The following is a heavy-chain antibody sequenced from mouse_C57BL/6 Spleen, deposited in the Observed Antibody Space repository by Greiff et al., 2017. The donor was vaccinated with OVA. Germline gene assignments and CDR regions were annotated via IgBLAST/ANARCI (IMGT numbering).Heavy chain of an antibody. Sequence: EVQLQESGAELVRPGASVKLSCTASGFNIKDDYMHWVKQRPEQGLEWIGWIDPENGDTEYASKFQGKATITADTSSNTAYLQLSSLTSEDTAGYYCTGAYYYGSSYGWFAYWGQGTLVTVSA. CDR3: TGAYYYGSSYGWFAY. J-gene: IGHJ3*01. CDR2: IDPENGDT. V-gene: IGHV14-4*01. D-gene: IGHD1-1*01. CDR1: GFNIKDDY.